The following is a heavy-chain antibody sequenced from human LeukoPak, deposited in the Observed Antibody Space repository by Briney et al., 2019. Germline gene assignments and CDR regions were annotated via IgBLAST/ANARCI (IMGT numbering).Heavy chain of an antibody. CDR3: ARGLPSYQQRYNWFDP. CDR1: GGSFSGYY. D-gene: IGHD2-2*01. CDR2: INHSGST. Sequence: SETLSLTCAVHGGSFSGYYWSWIRQPPGKGLEWIGEINHSGSTNYNPSLKSRVTISVDTSKNQFSLILSSVTAADTAVYYCARGLPSYQQRYNWFDPWGQGTLVTVSS. V-gene: IGHV4-34*01. J-gene: IGHJ5*02.